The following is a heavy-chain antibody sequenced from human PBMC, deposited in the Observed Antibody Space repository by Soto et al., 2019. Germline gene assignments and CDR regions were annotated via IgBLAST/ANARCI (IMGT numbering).Heavy chain of an antibody. CDR2: ISYDGSNK. CDR3: AKVSLGAAAGDA. D-gene: IGHD6-13*01. V-gene: IGHV3-30*18. CDR1: GFTFSSYG. Sequence: PGGSLRLSCAASGFTFSSYGMHWVRQAPGKVLELVAVISYDGSNKYYADSVKGRFTISRDNSKNTLYLQMNSLRAEDTAVYYCAKVSLGAAAGDAWGQGTMVTVSS. J-gene: IGHJ5*02.